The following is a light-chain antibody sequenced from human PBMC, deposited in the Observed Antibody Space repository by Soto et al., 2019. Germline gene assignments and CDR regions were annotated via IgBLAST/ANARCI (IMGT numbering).Light chain of an antibody. CDR1: QSVNSN. Sequence: DIVMTQSQVTLSVSPGERATLSCRASQSVNSNLAWYQQKPGQAPRLLIFGASIRVKGIPDRFIGSASGTDCTLTISRLENEDCAVYYCQHYVTSITTFGQGTKVDIK. J-gene: IGKJ1*01. CDR3: QHYVTSITT. CDR2: GAS. V-gene: IGKV3D-15*01.